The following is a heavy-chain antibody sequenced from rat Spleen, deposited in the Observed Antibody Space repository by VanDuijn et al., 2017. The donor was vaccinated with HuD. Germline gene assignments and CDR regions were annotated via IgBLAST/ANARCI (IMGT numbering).Heavy chain of an antibody. CDR2: ITTASGRT. D-gene: IGHD1-6*01. CDR3: ATGPRILRLDWFAY. CDR1: GFTFSNYG. J-gene: IGHJ3*01. Sequence: EVQLVESGGGLVQPGRSLKLSCTASGFTFSNYGMHWIRQAPTKGLEWVASITTASGRTYYPDSVKGRFTISRDNAKSTLYLKMDSLRSEDTATYYCATGPRILRLDWFAYWGQGTLVTVSS. V-gene: IGHV5-19*01.